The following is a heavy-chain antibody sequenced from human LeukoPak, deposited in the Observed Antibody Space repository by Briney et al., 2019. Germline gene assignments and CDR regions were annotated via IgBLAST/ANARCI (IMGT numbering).Heavy chain of an antibody. Sequence: SETLSLTCTVSGGSLSSGGYYWSWIRQPPGKGLEWIGYISHSGTTYYNPSLRSGVTISVDTSKNQFSLKLSSVTAADTAVYYCARDSSPSDWYFDLWGRGTLVTVSS. V-gene: IGHV4-30-2*01. J-gene: IGHJ2*01. CDR2: ISHSGTT. CDR3: ARDSSPSDWYFDL. CDR1: GGSLSSGGYY.